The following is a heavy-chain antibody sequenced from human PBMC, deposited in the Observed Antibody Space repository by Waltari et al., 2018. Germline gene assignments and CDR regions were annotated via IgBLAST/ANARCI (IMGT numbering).Heavy chain of an antibody. Sequence: EVQLVESGGGLVQPGGSLRLSCAAYGFTFDGFAMHWVRLVAGGGLEWVSGISWNGGTIAYADSVKGRFTISRDNTKSSLHLQMHSLRTEDTAVYYCAKDMRLRGILITSVDFWGQGIPVTVSS. V-gene: IGHV3-9*01. CDR1: GFTFDGFA. CDR3: AKDMRLRGILITSVDF. CDR2: ISWNGGTI. D-gene: IGHD3-10*01. J-gene: IGHJ4*02.